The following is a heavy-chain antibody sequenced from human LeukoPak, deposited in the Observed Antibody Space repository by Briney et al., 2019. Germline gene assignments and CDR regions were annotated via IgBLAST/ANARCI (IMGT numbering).Heavy chain of an antibody. CDR2: INCGNGNT. CDR1: GYTFTNYA. Sequence: ASVKVSCKASGYTFTNYAIHWVRQAPGQRLEWMGWINCGNGNTKYSQNFQGRVTMTRNTSISTAYMELSSLRSEDTAVYYCARGGDYYDSSGPDYWGQGTLVTVSS. CDR3: ARGGDYYDSSGPDY. V-gene: IGHV1-3*01. J-gene: IGHJ4*02. D-gene: IGHD3-22*01.